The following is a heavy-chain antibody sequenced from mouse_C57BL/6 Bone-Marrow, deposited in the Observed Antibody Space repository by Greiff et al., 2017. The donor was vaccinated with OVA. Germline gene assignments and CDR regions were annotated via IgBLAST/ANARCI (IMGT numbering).Heavy chain of an antibody. CDR2: INPSDSET. V-gene: IGHV1-52*01. CDR1: GYTFTSYW. Sequence: QVQLQQPGAELVRPGSSVKLSCKASGYTFTSYWMHWVKQRPIQGLEWIGNINPSDSETHYNQKFKDKATLTVDKSSSTAYMQLRSLTSEDSAVYDCARWFYYAMDDWGQGTSVTVSS. CDR3: ARWFYYAMDD. J-gene: IGHJ4*01. D-gene: IGHD2-2*01.